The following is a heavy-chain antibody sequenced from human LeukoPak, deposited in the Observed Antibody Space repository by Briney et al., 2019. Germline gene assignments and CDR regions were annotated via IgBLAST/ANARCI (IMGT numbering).Heavy chain of an antibody. D-gene: IGHD4-17*01. V-gene: IGHV3-21*06. Sequence: GGSLRLSCAASGFIFSSYAINWVRQAPGKGLEWVSSISGNGQYIFYTDSLKGRFTISRDNAKNSVYLQMDNLRVEDTALYYCARDRLYGDYDSNFDFWGQGTLVTVSS. CDR2: ISGNGQYI. CDR3: ARDRLYGDYDSNFDF. CDR1: GFIFSSYA. J-gene: IGHJ4*02.